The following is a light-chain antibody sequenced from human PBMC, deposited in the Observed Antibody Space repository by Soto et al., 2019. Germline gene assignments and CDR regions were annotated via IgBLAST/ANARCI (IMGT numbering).Light chain of an antibody. CDR3: TSFAGSGTYV. V-gene: IGLV2-14*01. J-gene: IGLJ1*01. CDR1: SSEVGGYNY. CDR2: DVT. Sequence: QSVVTQPASLSGAPGPSIPLSLPGTSSEVGGYNYVSWYQQYPGKAPKLIIFDVTNRPSGVSDRFSGSKSGSTASLTISGLQADDEADYYCTSFAGSGTYVFGTGTKVTVL.